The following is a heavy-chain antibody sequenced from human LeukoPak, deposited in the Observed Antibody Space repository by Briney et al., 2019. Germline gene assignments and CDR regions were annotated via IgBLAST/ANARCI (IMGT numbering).Heavy chain of an antibody. CDR2: IIPIFGTA. Sequence: SVKVSCKASGYTFTSYAISWVRQAPGQGLEWMGGIIPIFGTANYAQKFQGRVTITADKSTSTAYMELSSLRSEDTAVYYCARDIPDYYDSSGLDAFDIWGQGTMVTVSS. D-gene: IGHD3-22*01. CDR3: ARDIPDYYDSSGLDAFDI. V-gene: IGHV1-69*06. J-gene: IGHJ3*02. CDR1: GYTFTSYA.